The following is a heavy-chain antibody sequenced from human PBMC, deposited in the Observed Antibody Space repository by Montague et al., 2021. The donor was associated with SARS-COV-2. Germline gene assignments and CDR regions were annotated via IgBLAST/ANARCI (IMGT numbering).Heavy chain of an antibody. J-gene: IGHJ4*02. V-gene: IGHV4-4*02. CDR2: VDHTGSN. CDR3: ARKGSGRSDLAY. Sequence: SETLSLTCAVSSLSVSRNTGADWKSTRLDSSQQLVGEVDHTGSNKYKPSLKSRVSMSVDKSWNQFSLRLTSVTAADTAIYYCARKGSGRSDLAYWGQGTLVTVSS. D-gene: IGHD1-26*01. CDR1: SLSVSRNTG.